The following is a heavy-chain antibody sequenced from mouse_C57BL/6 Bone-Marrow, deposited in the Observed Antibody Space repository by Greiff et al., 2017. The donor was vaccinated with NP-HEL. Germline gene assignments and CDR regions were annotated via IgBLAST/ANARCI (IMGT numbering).Heavy chain of an antibody. J-gene: IGHJ3*01. D-gene: IGHD1-1*01. CDR1: GYTFTTYW. CDR3: ARKAYYGRSYEFAY. V-gene: IGHV1-50*01. Sequence: QVQLQQPGAELVKPGASVTLSCKASGYTFTTYWMQWVKQRPGQGLEWIGEIDPSDSYTNYNQKFTGKATMTVNTSSSTANMQLSSLTSEDSAVYYCARKAYYGRSYEFAYWGQGTLVTVSA. CDR2: IDPSDSYT.